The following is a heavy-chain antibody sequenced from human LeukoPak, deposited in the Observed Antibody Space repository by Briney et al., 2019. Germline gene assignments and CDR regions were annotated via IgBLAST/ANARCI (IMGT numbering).Heavy chain of an antibody. J-gene: IGHJ4*02. D-gene: IGHD3-10*01. Sequence: PGGSLRLSCAASGFTFSNAWMSWVRQAPGKGLEWVGRIKSKTDGGTTDYAAPVKGRFTISRDDSKNTLYLQMNSLKTEDTAVYYCARTDGSGSYYKGYFDYWGQGTLVTVSS. CDR2: IKSKTDGGTT. CDR1: GFTFSNAW. V-gene: IGHV3-15*01. CDR3: ARTDGSGSYYKGYFDY.